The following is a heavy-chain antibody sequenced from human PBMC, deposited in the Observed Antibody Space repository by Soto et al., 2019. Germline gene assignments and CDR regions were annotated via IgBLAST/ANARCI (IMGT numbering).Heavy chain of an antibody. D-gene: IGHD3-22*01. CDR2: VKSKNDGGTT. V-gene: IGHV3-15*07. Sequence: PGGSLRLSGAASGLTFSHAWINWVRQAPGKGLEWVGRVKSKNDGGTTDFAAPVKGRFAISRDDSKNMVYLEMNSLQTEDTAIYYCTTDSYITSIIVRFDYWGHGTLVTVSS. CDR3: TTDSYITSIIVRFDY. J-gene: IGHJ4*01. CDR1: GLTFSHAW.